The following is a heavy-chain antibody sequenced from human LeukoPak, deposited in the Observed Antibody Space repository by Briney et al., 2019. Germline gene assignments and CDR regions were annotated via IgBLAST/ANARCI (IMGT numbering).Heavy chain of an antibody. CDR1: GFTFSSYA. V-gene: IGHV3-30*04. Sequence: PGGSLRLSCAASGFTFSSYAMHWVRQAPGKGLEWVAVISYDGSNKYYADSVKGRFTISRDNSKNTLYLQMNSLRAEDTAVYYCAREPAEGLELHLYWFDPWGQGTLVTVSS. CDR3: AREPAEGLELHLYWFDP. CDR2: ISYDGSNK. J-gene: IGHJ5*02. D-gene: IGHD1-7*01.